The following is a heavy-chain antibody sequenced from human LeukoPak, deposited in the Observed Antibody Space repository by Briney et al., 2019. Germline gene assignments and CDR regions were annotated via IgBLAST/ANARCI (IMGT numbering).Heavy chain of an antibody. CDR3: ARTAARRFDY. V-gene: IGHV1-46*01. J-gene: IGHJ4*02. CDR2: INPTGGST. Sequence: ASVKVSCKASGYTFTGYYMHWVRQAPGQGLEWMGIINPTGGSTTYAQKFQGRVTMSRDTSTSTVYMELSSLRSDDTAVYYCARTAARRFDYWGQGTLVTVSS. CDR1: GYTFTGYY. D-gene: IGHD6-6*01.